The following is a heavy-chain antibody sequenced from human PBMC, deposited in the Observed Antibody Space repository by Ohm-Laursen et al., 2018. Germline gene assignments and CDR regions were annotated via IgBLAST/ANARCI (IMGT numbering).Heavy chain of an antibody. Sequence: GTLSLTCTVSGDSINNYYWGWIRQPPGKGLEWIGSIFHSGTTYYNPSLQSRVTMSVDTSKNQISLTLTSVAAADTAVYYCARVRAVAGYYGMDAWGQGTTATVSS. CDR2: IFHSGTT. J-gene: IGHJ6*02. CDR3: ARVRAVAGYYGMDA. CDR1: GDSINNYY. V-gene: IGHV4-38-2*02. D-gene: IGHD6-19*01.